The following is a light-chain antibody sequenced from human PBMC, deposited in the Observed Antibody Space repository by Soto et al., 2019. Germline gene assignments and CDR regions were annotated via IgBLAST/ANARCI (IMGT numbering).Light chain of an antibody. CDR1: SSNIGAGYD. J-gene: IGLJ2*01. V-gene: IGLV1-40*01. CDR3: QSYDSSLSEVV. Sequence: QLVLTQPPSVSGAPGQRVTISCTGSSSNIGAGYDVHWYQQLPGTAPKLLIYVNNNRPSGVPDRFSGSKSGTSASLAITGLQSEDEADYYCQSYDSSLSEVVFGGGTKLTVL. CDR2: VNN.